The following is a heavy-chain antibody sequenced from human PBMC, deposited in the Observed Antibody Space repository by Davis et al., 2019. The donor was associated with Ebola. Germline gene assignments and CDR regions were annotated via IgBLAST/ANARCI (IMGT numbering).Heavy chain of an antibody. V-gene: IGHV3-33*01. D-gene: IGHD3-10*01. CDR2: IWYDGSNK. CDR3: ARDSGSGSYGYLDY. J-gene: IGHJ4*02. CDR1: GFTFSSYG. Sequence: GESLKISCAASGFTFSSYGMHWVRQAPGKGLEWVAVIWYDGSNKYYADSVKGRFTISRDNSKNTLYLQMNSLRAEDTAVYYCARDSGSGSYGYLDYWGQGTLVTVSS.